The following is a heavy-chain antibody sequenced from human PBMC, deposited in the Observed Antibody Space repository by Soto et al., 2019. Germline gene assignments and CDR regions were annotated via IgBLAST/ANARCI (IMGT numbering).Heavy chain of an antibody. J-gene: IGHJ6*02. CDR3: ATWYPSFYYYGMDV. Sequence: EVQLLESGGGLVQPGGSLRLSCAASGFSVSNYAMSWVRQAPGKGLEWVSGISSSGGSTYFADSAKGRFTISRDNSKNTLYLQMNSLRGEDTAVYYCATWYPSFYYYGMDVWGQGTTVTVFS. V-gene: IGHV3-23*01. CDR2: ISSSGGST. CDR1: GFSVSNYA. D-gene: IGHD6-13*01.